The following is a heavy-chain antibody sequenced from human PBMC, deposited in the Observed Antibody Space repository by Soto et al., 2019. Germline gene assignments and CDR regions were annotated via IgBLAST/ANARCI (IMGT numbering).Heavy chain of an antibody. J-gene: IGHJ3*02. CDR2: IYTSGST. CDR3: ARDEAWAYGDFGNSFDI. Sequence: SETLSLTCTVSGGSISSYYWSWIRQPAGKGLEWIGRIYTSGSTNYNPSLKSRVIMSVDTSKNQFSLKLSSVTAADTAVYYCARDEAWAYGDFGNSFDIWGQGTMVTVSS. V-gene: IGHV4-4*07. D-gene: IGHD4-17*01. CDR1: GGSISSYY.